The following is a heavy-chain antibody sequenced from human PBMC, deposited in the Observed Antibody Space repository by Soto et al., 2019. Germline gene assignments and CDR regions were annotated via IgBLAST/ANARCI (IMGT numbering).Heavy chain of an antibody. CDR3: ARVIVGYSSSWYWFDP. Sequence: SETLSLTCTVSGGSISSYYWRSIRQPPGKGLEWIGYIYYSGSTNYNPSLKIRVTISVDTSQNQFSLKLSSVTAADTAVYYCARVIVGYSSSWYWFDPWGQGTLVTVSS. CDR1: GGSISSYY. J-gene: IGHJ5*02. D-gene: IGHD6-13*01. V-gene: IGHV4-59*01. CDR2: IYYSGST.